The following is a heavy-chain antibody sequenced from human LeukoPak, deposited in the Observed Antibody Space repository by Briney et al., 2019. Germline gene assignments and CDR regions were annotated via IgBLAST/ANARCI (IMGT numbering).Heavy chain of an antibody. J-gene: IGHJ4*02. V-gene: IGHV4-39*07. CDR1: NVSISTSSYY. CDR3: ARVDYYGGYFDY. CDR2: IYYSGST. Sequence: SETLSLTCTVSNVSISTSSYYWGWIRQPPGKGLEWIGSIYYSGSTYYNPSLKSRVTLSVDTSKNQFSLKLSSVTAADTAVYFCARVDYYGGYFDYWGQGTPVTVSS. D-gene: IGHD3-10*01.